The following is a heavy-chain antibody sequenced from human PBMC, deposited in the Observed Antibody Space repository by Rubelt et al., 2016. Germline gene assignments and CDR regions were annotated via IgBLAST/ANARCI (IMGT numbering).Heavy chain of an antibody. V-gene: IGHV4-34*01. J-gene: IGHJ4*02. CDR2: IHPSGST. CDR3: ARGLFPGIAGLCC. CDR1: GGSFSGSY. D-gene: IGHD6-13*01. Sequence: QVQLQQWGARLLKPSEALSLTCAVFGGSFSGSYWTWIRQPPGKGLEWIGEIHPSGSTSHNPSLNSRVTISVDTSKNQFSLKLSSVTAADTAVYYCARGLFPGIAGLCCWGQGTLVTVSS.